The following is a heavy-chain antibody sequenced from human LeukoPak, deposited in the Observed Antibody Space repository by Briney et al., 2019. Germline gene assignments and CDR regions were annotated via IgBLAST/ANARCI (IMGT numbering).Heavy chain of an antibody. D-gene: IGHD3-22*01. CDR1: GGSFSGYY. Sequence: SETLSLTCAVYGGSFSGYYWSWIRQPPGKGLEWIGEINHSGSTNYNPSLKSRVTISVDTSKNQFSLKLSSVTAADTAVYYCARRIYDSSGPGPFDYWGQGTLVTVSS. CDR3: ARRIYDSSGPGPFDY. J-gene: IGHJ4*02. CDR2: INHSGST. V-gene: IGHV4-34*01.